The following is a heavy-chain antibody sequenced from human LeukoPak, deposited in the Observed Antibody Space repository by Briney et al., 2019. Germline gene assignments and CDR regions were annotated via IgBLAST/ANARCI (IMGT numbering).Heavy chain of an antibody. CDR3: FTVSPYYGSGTTSPDF. V-gene: IGHV3-15*01. J-gene: IGHJ4*02. D-gene: IGHD3-10*01. CDR2: IKSKTDGGKT. Sequence: GGSLRLSCAASGFPFSNAWMSWVRQAPGKGLEWVGRIKSKTDGGKTDYAAPVQGRFSISRDDSENTLYLQINGLNTGDPAGYYCFTVSPYYGSGTTSPDFWGQGTLV. CDR1: GFPFSNAW.